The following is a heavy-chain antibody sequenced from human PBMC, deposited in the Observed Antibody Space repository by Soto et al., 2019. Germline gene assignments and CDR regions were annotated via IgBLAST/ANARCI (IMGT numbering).Heavy chain of an antibody. V-gene: IGHV3-74*02. D-gene: IGHD2-15*01. CDR1: GFTFRNYW. J-gene: IGHJ6*03. Sequence: EVQLVESGGGLVQPGGSLRLSCAASGFTFRNYWMYWVRQAPGQGLEWVSRINSEGSVSSYADSGKGRLTISRDNVKNTLYLLMDSLRAEDTAVYYCARGDCVGGSCYSLAGSFYYYMDAWGKGTTVTVFS. CDR2: INSEGSVS. CDR3: ARGDCVGGSCYSLAGSFYYYMDA.